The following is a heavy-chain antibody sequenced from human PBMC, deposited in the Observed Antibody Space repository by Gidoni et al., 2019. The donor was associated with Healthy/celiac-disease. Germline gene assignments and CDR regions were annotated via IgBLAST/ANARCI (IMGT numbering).Heavy chain of an antibody. J-gene: IGHJ4*02. CDR3: ARDLLEVMKSFDY. D-gene: IGHD1-1*01. Sequence: QVQLVESGGGVVQPGRSLRLSCAASGFTFSSYAMHWVRQAPGKGLEWVAVISYDGSNKYYADSVKGRFTISRDNSKNTLYLQMNSLRAEDTAVYYCARDLLEVMKSFDYWGQGTLVTVSS. V-gene: IGHV3-30-3*01. CDR1: GFTFSSYA. CDR2: ISYDGSNK.